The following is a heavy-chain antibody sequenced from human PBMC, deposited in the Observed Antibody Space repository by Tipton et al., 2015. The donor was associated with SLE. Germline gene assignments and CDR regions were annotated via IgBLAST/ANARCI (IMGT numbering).Heavy chain of an antibody. J-gene: IGHJ4*02. D-gene: IGHD2/OR15-2a*01. CDR3: ASEGLLRSKDQVDY. Sequence: SLRLSCAASGFTFSSYSMNWVRQAPGKGLEWVSSISSSSSYIYYADSVKGRFTISRDNAKNSLYLQMNSLRAEDTAVYYCASEGLLRSKDQVDYWGQGTLVTVSS. V-gene: IGHV3-21*01. CDR2: ISSSSSYI. CDR1: GFTFSSYS.